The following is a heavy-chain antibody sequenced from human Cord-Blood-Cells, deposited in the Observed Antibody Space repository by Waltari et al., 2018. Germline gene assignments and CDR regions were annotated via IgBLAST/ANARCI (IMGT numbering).Heavy chain of an antibody. CDR1: VYSISMGYY. J-gene: IGHJ4*02. CDR2: IYHSGST. Sequence: QVQLQDSGPGLVKLSVTLSLTCTVPVYSISMGYYWGWIRQPPGKGLEWIGSIYHSGSTYYNPSLKSRVTISVDTSKNQFSLKLSSVTAADTAVYYCARGGGHSGYDYDYWGQGTLVTVSS. V-gene: IGHV4-38-2*02. D-gene: IGHD5-12*01. CDR3: ARGGGHSGYDYDY.